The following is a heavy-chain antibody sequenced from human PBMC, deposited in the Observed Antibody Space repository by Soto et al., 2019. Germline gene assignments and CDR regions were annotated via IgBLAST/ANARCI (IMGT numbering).Heavy chain of an antibody. CDR2: IWYDGSNK. D-gene: IGHD6-13*01. J-gene: IGHJ6*02. CDR1: GFTFSSYG. CDR3: ARDLYSSSWPYYYYYGMDV. V-gene: IGHV3-33*01. Sequence: PGGSLRLSCAVSGFTFSSYGMHWVRQVPGKGLEWVAVIWYDGSNKYYADSVKGRFTISRDNSKNTLYLQMNSLRAEDTAVYYCARDLYSSSWPYYYYYGMDVWGQGTTVTVSS.